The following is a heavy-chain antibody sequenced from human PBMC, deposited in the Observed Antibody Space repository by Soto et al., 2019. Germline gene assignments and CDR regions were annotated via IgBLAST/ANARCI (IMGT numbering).Heavy chain of an antibody. CDR1: GDRVSSNSAA. D-gene: IGHD6-19*01. CDR3: ARDSSSGWYYFDY. Sequence: SQTLSLTCVISGDRVSSNSAAWNWIRQSPSRGLEWLGRTYYRSKWYNDYAVSVKSRITINPDTSKNQFSLQLNSVTPEDTAVNFCARDSSSGWYYFDYWGQGSLVTVSS. J-gene: IGHJ4*02. V-gene: IGHV6-1*01. CDR2: TYYRSKWYN.